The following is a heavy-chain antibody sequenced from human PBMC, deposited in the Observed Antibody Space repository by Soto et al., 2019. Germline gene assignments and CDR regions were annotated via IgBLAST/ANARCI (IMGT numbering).Heavy chain of an antibody. Sequence: QVQLVESGAEVKKPGSSVKVSCKASGGTFSSYIINWVRQAPGQGLEWMGRIIPISDTTDYARKFQGRVSFSADKPTTTAYMELHSLGSDDTALYYCATGKWRGVFDVWGQGTMVTVS. J-gene: IGHJ3*01. V-gene: IGHV1-69*06. CDR2: IIPISDTT. CDR1: GGTFSSYI. CDR3: ATGKWRGVFDV. D-gene: IGHD2-8*01.